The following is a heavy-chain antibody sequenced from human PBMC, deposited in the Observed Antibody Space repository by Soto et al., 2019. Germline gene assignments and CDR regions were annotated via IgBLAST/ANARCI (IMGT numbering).Heavy chain of an antibody. CDR3: TRGPRADSSRTGAH. J-gene: IGHJ4*02. Sequence: PWGGLRLSGFVSGFTFSMYWLHWFRQVPWQSPFWCSRISDDGTTTNYADSVRGRVTISRDNSKNTLYLQMNKLKPDYTAIYYCTRGPRADSSRTGAHWGKGTPVTVSS. CDR1: GFTFSMYW. D-gene: IGHD3-10*01. CDR2: ISDDGTTT. V-gene: IGHV3-74*01.